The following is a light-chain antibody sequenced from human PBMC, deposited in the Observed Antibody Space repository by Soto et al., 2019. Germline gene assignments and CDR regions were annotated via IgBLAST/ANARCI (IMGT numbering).Light chain of an antibody. CDR1: SANIGSNY. CDR2: DSD. Sequence: QSVLTQPPSVSAAPGQKVTISCSGSSANIGSNYVSWYQHLPGSAPKLVIYDSDKRPSEIPDRFSGSKSGTSATLDITGLQTGDEADYYCGAWDGSLSAVLFGGGTKLTVL. J-gene: IGLJ2*01. V-gene: IGLV1-51*01. CDR3: GAWDGSLSAVL.